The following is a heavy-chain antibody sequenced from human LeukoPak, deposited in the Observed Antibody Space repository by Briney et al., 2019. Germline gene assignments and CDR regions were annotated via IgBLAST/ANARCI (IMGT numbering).Heavy chain of an antibody. D-gene: IGHD3-3*01. CDR3: AKEGSYDFWSGYSGYFDY. J-gene: IGHJ4*02. CDR2: ISYDGSNK. V-gene: IGHV3-30*18. CDR1: GFTFSSYG. Sequence: PGGSLRLSCAASGFTFSSYGMHWVRQAPGKGLEWVAVISYDGSNKYYADSVKGRFTISRDNSKNTLYLQMNSLRAEDTAVYYCAKEGSYDFWSGYSGYFDYWGQGTLVTVSS.